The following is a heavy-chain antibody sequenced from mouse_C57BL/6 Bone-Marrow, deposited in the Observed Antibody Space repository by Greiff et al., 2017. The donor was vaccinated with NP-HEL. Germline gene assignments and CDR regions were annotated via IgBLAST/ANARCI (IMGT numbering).Heavy chain of an antibody. D-gene: IGHD1-1*01. CDR3: ARPPYYGSSDWYFDV. Sequence: VMLVESGPELVKPGASVKLSCKASGYTFTSYDINWVKQRPGQGLEWIGWIYPRDGSTKYNEKFKGKATLTVDTSSSTAYMELHSLTSEDSAVYFCARPPYYGSSDWYFDVWGTGTTVTVSS. CDR1: GYTFTSYD. J-gene: IGHJ1*03. CDR2: IYPRDGST. V-gene: IGHV1-85*01.